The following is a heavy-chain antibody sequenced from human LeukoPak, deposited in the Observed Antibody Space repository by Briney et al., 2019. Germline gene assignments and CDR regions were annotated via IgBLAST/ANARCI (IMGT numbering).Heavy chain of an antibody. CDR2: INTNTGNP. J-gene: IGHJ5*02. CDR3: ARVHYYDSSGYLNRFDP. Sequence: ASVKVSCTASGYTFTNYGMCWVRQAPGQGLEWMGWINTNTGNPTYAQGFTGRFVFSLDTSVSTVYLQISSLKAEDTAVFYCARVHYYDSSGYLNRFDPWGQGTLVTVSS. D-gene: IGHD3-22*01. CDR1: GYTFTNYG. V-gene: IGHV7-4-1*02.